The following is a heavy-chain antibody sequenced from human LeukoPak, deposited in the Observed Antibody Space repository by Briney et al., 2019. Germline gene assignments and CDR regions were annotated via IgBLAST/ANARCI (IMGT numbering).Heavy chain of an antibody. V-gene: IGHV3-48*04. CDR1: GFTFSSYA. Sequence: GGSLRLSCAASGFTFSSYAMSWVRQAPGKGLEWVAYISGNGNIIYYADSLKGRFTISRDNGKNLLFLQMNSLRVEDTAIYYCAREDMTIQKTGWFDPWGQGTLVTVSS. J-gene: IGHJ5*02. CDR2: ISGNGNII. D-gene: IGHD4/OR15-4a*01. CDR3: AREDMTIQKTGWFDP.